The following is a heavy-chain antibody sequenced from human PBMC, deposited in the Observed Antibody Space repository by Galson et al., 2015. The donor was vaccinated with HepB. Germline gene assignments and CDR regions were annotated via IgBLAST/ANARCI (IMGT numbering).Heavy chain of an antibody. J-gene: IGHJ4*02. CDR1: GFTFSSYA. Sequence: SRRLSCAASGFTFSSYAMHWVRQSPGKGRDWVAVISYDGSNKYYADSVKGRFTISRDNSKNTLYLQMNSLRAEDTAVYYCAKNGDGDYYDSSGYYSGWGQGTLVTVSS. CDR2: ISYDGSNK. D-gene: IGHD3-22*01. CDR3: AKNGDGDYYDSSGYYSG. V-gene: IGHV3-30-3*02.